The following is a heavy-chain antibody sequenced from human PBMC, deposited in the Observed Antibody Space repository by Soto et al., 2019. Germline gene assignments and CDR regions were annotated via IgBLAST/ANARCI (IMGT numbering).Heavy chain of an antibody. J-gene: IGHJ6*02. D-gene: IGHD3-3*01. Sequence: GSLRLSCAASGLSVSSNYMSWVRQAPGKGLEWVSVIYSGGSTYYADSVKGRFTISRDNSKNTLYLQMNSLRAEDTAVYYCARGLRYDFLSWAPDYYYYGMDVWGQGTTVTVSS. V-gene: IGHV3-53*01. CDR3: ARGLRYDFLSWAPDYYYYGMDV. CDR1: GLSVSSNY. CDR2: IYSGGST.